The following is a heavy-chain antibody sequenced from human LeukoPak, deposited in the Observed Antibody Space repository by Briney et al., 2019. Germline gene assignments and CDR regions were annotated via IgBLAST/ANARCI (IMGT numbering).Heavy chain of an antibody. V-gene: IGHV1-69*05. Sequence: SVKVSCKASGGTFSSYAISWVRQAPGQGLEWMGGIIPIFGTANYAQKLQGRVTMTTDTSTSTAYMELRSLRSDDTAVYYCASSPGTVTTPGYWGQGTLVTVSS. D-gene: IGHD4-17*01. J-gene: IGHJ4*02. CDR3: ASSPGTVTTPGY. CDR1: GGTFSSYA. CDR2: IIPIFGTA.